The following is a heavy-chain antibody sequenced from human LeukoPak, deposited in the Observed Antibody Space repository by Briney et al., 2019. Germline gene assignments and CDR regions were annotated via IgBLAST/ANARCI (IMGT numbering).Heavy chain of an antibody. D-gene: IGHD3-16*01. CDR1: GFTFSSSA. Sequence: GGSLRLSCAASGFTFSSSAMSWVRQAPGKGLEWVSAISNNGGYTYYADSVQGRFTVSRDNSKSTLCLQMNSLRAEDTAVYYCAKALGSALLYGMDVWGQGTTVTVSS. CDR2: ISNNGGYT. J-gene: IGHJ6*02. V-gene: IGHV3-23*01. CDR3: AKALGSALLYGMDV.